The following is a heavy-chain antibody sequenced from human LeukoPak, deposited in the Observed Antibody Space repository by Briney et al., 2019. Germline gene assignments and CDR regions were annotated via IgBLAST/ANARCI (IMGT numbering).Heavy chain of an antibody. J-gene: IGHJ4*02. CDR3: TTAFSGGYETFDY. CDR1: GFTFSNAW. CDR2: IKSKTDGGTT. Sequence: GGSLRLSCAASGFTFSNAWMSWVRQAPGKGLEWVGRIKSKTDGGTTDYAAPVKGRFTISRDDSKNTLYLQLNSLKTEDTAVYYCTTAFSGGYETFDYWGQGTLVTVSS. V-gene: IGHV3-15*01. D-gene: IGHD5-12*01.